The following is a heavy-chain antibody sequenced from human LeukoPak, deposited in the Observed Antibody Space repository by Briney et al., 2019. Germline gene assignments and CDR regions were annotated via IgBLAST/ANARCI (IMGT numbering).Heavy chain of an antibody. CDR2: IRSNGRDT. CDR1: GFTFREYS. D-gene: IGHD2-15*01. Sequence: GGSLRLSCAASGFTFREYSMSWVRQAPGKGREWVSNIRSNGRDTYYIDSVKGRFTISRDNSKNTVYLEMSSLGVEDTGVYYCAKGGYTTWFDPWGQGTLVTVSS. J-gene: IGHJ5*02. CDR3: AKGGYTTWFDP. V-gene: IGHV3-23*01.